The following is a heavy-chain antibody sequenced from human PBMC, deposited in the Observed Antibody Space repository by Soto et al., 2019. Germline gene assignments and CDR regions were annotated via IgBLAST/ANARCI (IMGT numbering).Heavy chain of an antibody. J-gene: IGHJ3*02. D-gene: IGHD1-26*01. Sequence: EVQLVESGGGLVKPGGSLRLSCAVSHFTFSNAWMNWVRQAPGKGLEWVGRIKTKAAGGTVDYAAPVKGRFIISRDDSKNTLYLQMNSLKSEDTAVYYCTTRENLVGAHPDAFDIWGQGTVVTVSS. V-gene: IGHV3-15*07. CDR3: TTRENLVGAHPDAFDI. CDR1: HFTFSNAW. CDR2: IKTKAAGGTV.